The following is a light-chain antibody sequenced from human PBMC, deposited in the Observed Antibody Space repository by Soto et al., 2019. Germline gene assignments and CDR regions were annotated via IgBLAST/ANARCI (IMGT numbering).Light chain of an antibody. V-gene: IGLV2-14*01. CDR2: DVS. Sequence: QSVLNQPASVSGAPGQSITISCTGTSRDVGGYNYVSWYQQHPGKAPKFMIYDVSNRPSGVSNRFSGSKSGNTASLTISGLQAEDEADYYCTSYTTSNTRQIVFGTGTKVTVL. J-gene: IGLJ1*01. CDR1: SRDVGGYNY. CDR3: TSYTTSNTRQIV.